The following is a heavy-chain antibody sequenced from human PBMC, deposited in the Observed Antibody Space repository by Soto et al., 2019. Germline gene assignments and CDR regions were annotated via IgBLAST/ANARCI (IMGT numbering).Heavy chain of an antibody. V-gene: IGHV3-23*01. CDR1: GFTFSSYA. Sequence: GGSLRLSCAASGFTFSSYAMSWVRQAPGKGLEWVSSISGSGGSTYYAGSVKGRFTISRDNSKNTLYLQMNSLRAEDTALYYCAKDASSGITSFDLWGRGTLVTVS. CDR2: ISGSGGST. D-gene: IGHD3-3*01. CDR3: AKDASSGITSFDL. J-gene: IGHJ2*01.